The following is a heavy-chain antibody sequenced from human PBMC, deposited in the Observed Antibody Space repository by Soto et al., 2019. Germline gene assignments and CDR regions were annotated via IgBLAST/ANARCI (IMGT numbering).Heavy chain of an antibody. Sequence: QLQLQESGSGLVKPSQTLSLTCAVSGGSISSGGYSWSWIRQPPGKVLEWIGYIYHSGSTYYNPSLKSRVTRSVARSKNQFSLKLSSVTAADTAVYYGASSMITFGGVIVAIDYWGQGTLVTVSS. D-gene: IGHD3-16*02. V-gene: IGHV4-30-2*01. CDR2: IYHSGST. CDR3: ASSMITFGGVIVAIDY. CDR1: GGSISSGGYS. J-gene: IGHJ4*02.